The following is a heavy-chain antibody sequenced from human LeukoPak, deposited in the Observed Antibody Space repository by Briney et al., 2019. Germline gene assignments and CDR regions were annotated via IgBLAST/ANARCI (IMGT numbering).Heavy chain of an antibody. CDR3: ARGVMVRGVIMGPDY. J-gene: IGHJ4*02. V-gene: IGHV5-51*01. CDR1: GYSFTSYW. Sequence: GESLKISCKGSGYSFTSYWIGWVRQVPGKGLEWMGIIYPGDSDTRYSPSFQGQVTISADKSISTAYLQWSSLKASDTAMYYCARGVMVRGVIMGPDYWGQGTLVTVSS. CDR2: IYPGDSDT. D-gene: IGHD3-10*01.